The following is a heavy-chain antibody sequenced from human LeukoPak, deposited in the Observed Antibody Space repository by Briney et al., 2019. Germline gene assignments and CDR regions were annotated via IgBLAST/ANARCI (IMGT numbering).Heavy chain of an antibody. CDR1: GFTVSSNY. D-gene: IGHD3-22*01. CDR3: ARDYYYDSSGPT. Sequence: GGSLRLSCAASGFTVSSNYMSWVRQAPGKGLEWVSVIYSGGSTYYADSVKGRFTISRDNSKNTLYLQMNSLRAEDTAVYYCARDYYYDSSGPTWGQGTLVTVFS. J-gene: IGHJ5*02. V-gene: IGHV3-53*01. CDR2: IYSGGST.